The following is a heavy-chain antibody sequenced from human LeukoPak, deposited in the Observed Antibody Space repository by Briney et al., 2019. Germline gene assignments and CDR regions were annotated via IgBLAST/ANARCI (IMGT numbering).Heavy chain of an antibody. CDR1: GGSFSGYY. CDR3: ARRYFDWLLRYNWFDP. D-gene: IGHD3-9*01. Sequence: SETLSLTCAVYGGSFSGYYWSWIRHPPGKGLEWIGEINHSGSTDYNPSLKSRVTISVDTSKNQFSLKLSSVTAADTAVYYCARRYFDWLLRYNWFDPWGQGTLVTVSS. J-gene: IGHJ5*02. CDR2: INHSGST. V-gene: IGHV4-34*01.